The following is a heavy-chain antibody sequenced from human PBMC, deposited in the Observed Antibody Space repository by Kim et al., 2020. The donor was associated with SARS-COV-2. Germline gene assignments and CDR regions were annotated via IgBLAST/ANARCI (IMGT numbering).Heavy chain of an antibody. D-gene: IGHD3-3*01. CDR3: ARDHREWLQFTANWYFDL. J-gene: IGHJ2*01. CDR2: IYYSGST. V-gene: IGHV4-59*01. Sequence: SETLSLTCTVSGGSISSYYWSWIRQPPGKGLEWIGYIYYSGSTNYNPSLKSRVTISVHTSKNQFSLKLSSVTAADTAVYYCARDHREWLQFTANWYFDLWGRGTLVTVSS. CDR1: GGSISSYY.